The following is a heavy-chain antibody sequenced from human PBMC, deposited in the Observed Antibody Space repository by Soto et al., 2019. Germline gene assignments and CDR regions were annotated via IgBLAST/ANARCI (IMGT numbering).Heavy chain of an antibody. CDR1: GYTFTSYG. Sequence: ASVKVSCKASGYTFTSYGISWVRQAPGQGPEWMGWISADNGNTNYAQKLQGRVTMTTDTSTSTAYMELRSLRSDDTAVYYCARDWYCSGCRCYNCFGPWGQGTLVTVSS. CDR2: ISADNGNT. J-gene: IGHJ5*02. CDR3: ARDWYCSGCRCYNCFGP. D-gene: IGHD2-15*01. V-gene: IGHV1-18*01.